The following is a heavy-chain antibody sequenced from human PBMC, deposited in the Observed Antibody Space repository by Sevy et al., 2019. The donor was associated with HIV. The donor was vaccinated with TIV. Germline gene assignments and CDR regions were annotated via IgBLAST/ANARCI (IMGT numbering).Heavy chain of an antibody. CDR1: GGSISSSSYY. V-gene: IGHV4-39*01. D-gene: IGHD3-10*01. CDR3: ARLKRGSGSYYDY. Sequence: SETLSLTCTVSGGSISSSSYYWGWIRQPPGKGLEWIGSINYSGNTYYNPSLKSRVTISVDTSKNQFSLKVSSVTAADTAMYYCARLKRGSGSYYDYWGQGTLVTVSS. CDR2: INYSGNT. J-gene: IGHJ4*02.